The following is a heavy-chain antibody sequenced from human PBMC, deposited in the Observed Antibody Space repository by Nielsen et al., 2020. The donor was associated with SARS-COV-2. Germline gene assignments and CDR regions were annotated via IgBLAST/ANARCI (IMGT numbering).Heavy chain of an antibody. D-gene: IGHD3-10*01. CDR1: GYTFTSYG. V-gene: IGHV1-18*01. CDR2: ISGYNGDT. CDR3: ARDGRRTYGSGTSKYYYYGMDV. Sequence: ASVQVSCKASGYTFTSYGVSWVRQAPGQGPEWMGWISGYNGDTKYAQKVQGRVTMTTDTSTSTAYMELRSLRSDDTAVYYCARDGRRTYGSGTSKYYYYGMDVWGQGTAVTVSS. J-gene: IGHJ6*02.